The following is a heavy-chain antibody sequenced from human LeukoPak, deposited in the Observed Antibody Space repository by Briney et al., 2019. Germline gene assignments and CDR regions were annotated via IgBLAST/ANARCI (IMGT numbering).Heavy chain of an antibody. CDR3: AREEYSSNDAFDI. D-gene: IGHD6-6*01. V-gene: IGHV1-8*01. CDR1: GYTFTSYD. CDR2: MNPNSGNT. J-gene: IGHJ3*02. Sequence: GTSVKVSCKASGYTFTSYDINWVRQATGQGLEWMGWMNPNSGNTGYAQKFQGRVTMTRNTSISTAYMELSSLRSEDTAVYYCAREEYSSNDAFDIWGQGTMVPSLQ.